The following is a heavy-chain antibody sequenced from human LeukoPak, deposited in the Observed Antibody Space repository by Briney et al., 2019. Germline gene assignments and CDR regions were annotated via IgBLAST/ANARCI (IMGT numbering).Heavy chain of an antibody. CDR1: GFTLSSYD. D-gene: IGHD6-19*01. Sequence: PGGTLRLSCAASGFTLSSYDMHWVRQATGKGLEWVSAIGTAGDTYYPGSVKGRFTISRENAKNSLYLQMNSLRAGDTAVYYCARAVAGSNSFDYWGQGTLVTVTS. V-gene: IGHV3-13*04. CDR2: IGTAGDT. J-gene: IGHJ4*02. CDR3: ARAVAGSNSFDY.